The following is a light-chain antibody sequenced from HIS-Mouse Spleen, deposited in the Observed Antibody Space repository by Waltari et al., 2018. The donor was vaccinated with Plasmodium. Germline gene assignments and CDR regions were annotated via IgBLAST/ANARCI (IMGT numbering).Light chain of an antibody. V-gene: IGKV1-33*01. CDR1: QDIRNY. CDR3: QQYDNLPLT. J-gene: IGKJ4*01. CDR2: DAS. Sequence: DIQITHSPAPLSASVRDRVAITCQASQDIRNYLNWYQQKPGKAPKLLIYDASNLETGVPSRFSGSGSGTDFTFTISSLQPEDIATYYCQQYDNLPLTFGGGTKVEIK.